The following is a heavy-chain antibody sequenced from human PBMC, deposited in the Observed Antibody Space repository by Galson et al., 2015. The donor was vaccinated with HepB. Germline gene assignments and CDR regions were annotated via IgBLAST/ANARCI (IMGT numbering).Heavy chain of an antibody. V-gene: IGHV3-48*01. J-gene: IGHJ4*02. CDR3: ARENYYDSSGYPDY. D-gene: IGHD3-22*01. CDR1: GFTFSSYS. CDR2: ISSSSSTI. Sequence: SLRLSCAASGFTFSSYSMNWVRQAPGKGLEWVSYISSSSSTIYYADSVKGRFTISRDNAKNSLYLQMNSLRAEDTAVYYCARENYYDSSGYPDYWGQGTLVTVSS.